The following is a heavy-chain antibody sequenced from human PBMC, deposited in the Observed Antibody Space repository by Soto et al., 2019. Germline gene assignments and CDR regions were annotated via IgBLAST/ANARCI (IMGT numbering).Heavy chain of an antibody. V-gene: IGHV1-3*01. D-gene: IGHD5-12*01. J-gene: IGHJ4*02. Sequence: QVQLVQSGAEVKKPGASVKVSCKASGYTFTSYAMHWVRQAPGQRLEWMGWINAGNGNTKYSQKFQGRVTITRDTSASTAYMELSSLRSEDTPVYYCARDLALRRDGYNYFDYWGQGTLVTVSS. CDR3: ARDLALRRDGYNYFDY. CDR2: INAGNGNT. CDR1: GYTFTSYA.